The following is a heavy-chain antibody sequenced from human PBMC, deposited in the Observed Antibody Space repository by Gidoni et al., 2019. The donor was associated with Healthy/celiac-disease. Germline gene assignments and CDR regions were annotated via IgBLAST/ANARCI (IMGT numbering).Heavy chain of an antibody. CDR1: GFTFSSYG. CDR2: IWYDGSNK. V-gene: IGHV3-33*01. D-gene: IGHD7-27*01. CDR3: ARDKKLGATWVPQFDY. J-gene: IGHJ4*02. Sequence: QVQLVESGGGVVQPGRSLRLSCAASGFTFSSYGMHWVRQAPGKGLEWVAIIWYDGSNKYYADSVKGRFTISRDNSKNTLYLQMNSLRAEDTAVYYCARDKKLGATWVPQFDYWGQGTLVTVSS.